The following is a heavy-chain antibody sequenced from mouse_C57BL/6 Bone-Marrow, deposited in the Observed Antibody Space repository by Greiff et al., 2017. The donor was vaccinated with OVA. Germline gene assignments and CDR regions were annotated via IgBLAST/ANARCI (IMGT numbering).Heavy chain of an antibody. CDR3: ARRAYYSNYPDY. Sequence: EVQLQQSGPVLVKPGASVKMSCKASGYTFTDYYMNWVKQSHGKSLEWIGVINPYNGGTSYNQKFKGKATLTVDKSSSTAYMELNSLTSEDSAVYYCARRAYYSNYPDYWGQGTTLTVSS. J-gene: IGHJ2*01. D-gene: IGHD2-5*01. CDR2: INPYNGGT. CDR1: GYTFTDYY. V-gene: IGHV1-19*01.